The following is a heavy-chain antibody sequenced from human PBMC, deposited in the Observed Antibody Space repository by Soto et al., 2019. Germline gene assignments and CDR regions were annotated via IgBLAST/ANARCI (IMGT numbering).Heavy chain of an antibody. CDR3: ARAYEGDYFAC. J-gene: IGHJ4*02. CDR1: GFTFSSYA. D-gene: IGHD3-16*01. V-gene: IGHV3-30-3*01. CDR2: ISYDGSNK. Sequence: QVQLVESGGGVVQPGRSLRLSCAASGFTFSSYAMHWVRQAPGKGLEWVAVISYDGSNKYYADSVKGRFTISRDNSKNTLYLQMNSLRAEDTAVYYCARAYEGDYFACWCQGTLVTVSS.